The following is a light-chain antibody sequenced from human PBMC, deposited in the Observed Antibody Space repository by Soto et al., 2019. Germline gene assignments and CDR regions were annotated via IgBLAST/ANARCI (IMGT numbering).Light chain of an antibody. J-gene: IGLJ1*01. CDR2: RNN. CDR1: SSNIGTNY. CDR3: AGWDDSLHGLL. V-gene: IGLV1-47*01. Sequence: LAQPPSASGTPGQRVTISCSGGSSNIGTNYVYWYQQLPGTAPKLLIYRNNLRPPGVPDRFSASKSGTSASLAISGLRSEDEADYFCAGWDDSLHGLLFGAGTKVTVL.